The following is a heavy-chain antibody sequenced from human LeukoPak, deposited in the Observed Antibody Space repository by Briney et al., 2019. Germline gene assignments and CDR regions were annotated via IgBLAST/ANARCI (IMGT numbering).Heavy chain of an antibody. CDR2: INTNTGNQ. V-gene: IGHV7-4-1*02. CDR1: GYTFTSYA. J-gene: IGHJ6*02. Sequence: ASVKVSCKASGYTFTSYAMNWVRQAPGQGLEWMGWINTNTGNQTYAQGFTGRFVFSLDTSVSTAYLQISSLKAEDTAVYYCARDTHYDFWSGYSWRYYYYYYGMDVWGQGTTVTVSS. D-gene: IGHD3-3*01. CDR3: ARDTHYDFWSGYSWRYYYYYYGMDV.